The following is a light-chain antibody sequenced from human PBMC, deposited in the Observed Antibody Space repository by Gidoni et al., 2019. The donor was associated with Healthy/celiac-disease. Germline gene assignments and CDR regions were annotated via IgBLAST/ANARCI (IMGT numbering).Light chain of an antibody. CDR1: QSVSSSY. CDR2: DAS. J-gene: IGKJ3*01. Sequence: IVLTQSPATLSLSPGERATLSCGASQSVSSSYLAWYQQKPGLAPRLLIYDASSRATGIPDRFSGSGSGTDFTLTISRLEPVDFAVYYCQQYGSSAFTFGPGTKVDIK. CDR3: QQYGSSAFT. V-gene: IGKV3D-20*01.